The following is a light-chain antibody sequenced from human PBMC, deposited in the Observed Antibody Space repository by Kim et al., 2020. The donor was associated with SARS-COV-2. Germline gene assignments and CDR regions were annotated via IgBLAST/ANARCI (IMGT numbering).Light chain of an antibody. CDR1: QSVTGSH. V-gene: IGKV3D-20*01. Sequence: SPGERATPSCGASQSVTGSHLAWYQQKPGLAPRLLIYDASSRATDIPDRFSGSGSGTDFTLTISRLEPEDFAVYYCQQYDSSLPNTFGQGTKLEI. J-gene: IGKJ2*01. CDR2: DAS. CDR3: QQYDSSLPNT.